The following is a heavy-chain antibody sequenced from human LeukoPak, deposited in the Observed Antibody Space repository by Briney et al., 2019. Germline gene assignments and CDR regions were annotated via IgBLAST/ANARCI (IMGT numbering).Heavy chain of an antibody. J-gene: IGHJ4*02. V-gene: IGHV3-23*01. Sequence: GGSLRLSCAASGFTFSSYAMSWVRQAPGQGLEWASAISGSGGSTYYADSAKGRFTISRDNSKNTLYLQMNSLRAEDTAVYYCAKQDIRSSAWYDWGQGTLVTLSS. D-gene: IGHD6-19*01. CDR2: ISGSGGST. CDR1: GFTFSSYA. CDR3: AKQDIRSSAWYD.